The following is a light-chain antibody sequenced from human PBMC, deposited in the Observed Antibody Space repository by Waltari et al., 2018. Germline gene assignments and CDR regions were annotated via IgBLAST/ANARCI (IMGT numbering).Light chain of an antibody. CDR2: GKN. J-gene: IGLJ2*01. Sequence: SSELTQDPAVYVALGQTVRITGQGDSLRTYYVSWFQQKAGQAPTLVLYGKNNRPSGIPDRFSASTSGSRASLTIIGAQAEDEADYYCHSRDSNGDVLIGGGTKVTVV. CDR3: HSRDSNGDVL. CDR1: SLRTYY. V-gene: IGLV3-19*01.